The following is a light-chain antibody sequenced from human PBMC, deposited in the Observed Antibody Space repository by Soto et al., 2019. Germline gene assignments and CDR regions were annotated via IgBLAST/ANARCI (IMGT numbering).Light chain of an antibody. Sequence: QSVLTQPASVSGSPGQSITISCTGTSSDVGGYNYVSWYQHHPGKAPKLMISDVSNRPSGVSYRFSGSKSGNTASLTISGLQAEDEADYYCASYTSSSTYVFGSGTKVTVL. CDR3: ASYTSSSTYV. CDR1: SSDVGGYNY. J-gene: IGLJ1*01. V-gene: IGLV2-14*03. CDR2: DVS.